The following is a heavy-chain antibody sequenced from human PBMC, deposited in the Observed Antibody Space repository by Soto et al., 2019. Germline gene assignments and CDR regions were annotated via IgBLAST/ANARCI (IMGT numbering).Heavy chain of an antibody. CDR2: IWYDGTNK. D-gene: IGHD3-22*01. Sequence: QVQVAESGGGVVQPGRSLRLSCAASGFTFSSYAMHWVRQAPGKGLEWVAVIWYDGTNKYYADSVKGRFTISRDNSKNTLYLQMNSLRAEDTAVYYCARVARDSSGYYSLIDYWGQGTLVTVSS. J-gene: IGHJ4*02. V-gene: IGHV3-33*01. CDR3: ARVARDSSGYYSLIDY. CDR1: GFTFSSYA.